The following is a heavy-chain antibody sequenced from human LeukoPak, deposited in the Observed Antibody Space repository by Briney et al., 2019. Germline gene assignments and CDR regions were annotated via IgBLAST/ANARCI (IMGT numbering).Heavy chain of an antibody. D-gene: IGHD2-2*01. J-gene: IGHJ3*02. CDR1: GGSISSSSYY. Sequence: PSETLSLTCTVPGGSISSSSYYWGWIRQPPGKGLEWIGSIYYSGSTYYNPSLKSRVTISVDTSKNQFSLKLSSVTAADTAVYYCASLAIVVPAAIAFDIWGQGTMVTVSS. CDR3: ASLAIVVPAAIAFDI. CDR2: IYYSGST. V-gene: IGHV4-39*01.